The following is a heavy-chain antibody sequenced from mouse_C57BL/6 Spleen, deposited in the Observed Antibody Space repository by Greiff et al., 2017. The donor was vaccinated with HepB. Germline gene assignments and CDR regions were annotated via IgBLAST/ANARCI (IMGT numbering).Heavy chain of an antibody. CDR1: GYTFPDYY. V-gene: IGHV1-26*01. D-gene: IGHD2-5*01. J-gene: IGHJ2*01. Sequence: EVQLQQSGPELVKPGASVKISCKASGYTFPDYYMNWVKQSHGKSLEWIGDINPNNGGTSYNQKFKGKATLTVDKSSSTAYMALRSLTSEDSAVYYCVSYYSNPVDYWGQGTTLTVSS. CDR3: VSYYSNPVDY. CDR2: INPNNGGT.